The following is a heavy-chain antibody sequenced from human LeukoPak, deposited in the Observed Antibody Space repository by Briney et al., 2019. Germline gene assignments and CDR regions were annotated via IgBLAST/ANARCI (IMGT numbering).Heavy chain of an antibody. CDR1: GFTFSSFG. J-gene: IGHJ4*02. Sequence: GGSLRLSCAASGFTFSSFGFHWVRQAPGKGLEWVAFIGYDGSSKYYADSVKGRFTISRDNSKNTLYLQMNSLRAEDTALYYCAKVSRSWIQLWSGIYYFDYWGQGTLVTVSS. CDR3: AKVSRSWIQLWSGIYYFDY. CDR2: IGYDGSSK. V-gene: IGHV3-30*02. D-gene: IGHD5-18*01.